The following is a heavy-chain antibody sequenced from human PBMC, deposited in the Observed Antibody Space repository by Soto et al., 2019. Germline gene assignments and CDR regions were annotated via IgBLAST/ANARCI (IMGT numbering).Heavy chain of an antibody. CDR1: GYTFTRDY. CDR2: INPRGGST. V-gene: IGHV1-46*01. J-gene: IGHJ6*02. D-gene: IGHD3-16*01. CDR3: ASLGQTYGV. Sequence: QVQLEQSGAEVKKPGASVKVPCKASGYTFTRDYIHWVRQAPGQGLEWMGVINPRGGSTSYAQKVQGRLAMTRDTSTSTFYLELSRLRSDDTAVYSWASLGQTYGVWGQGTTVTVSS.